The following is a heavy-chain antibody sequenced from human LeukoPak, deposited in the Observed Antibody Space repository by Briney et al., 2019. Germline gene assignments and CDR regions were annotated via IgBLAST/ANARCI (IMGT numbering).Heavy chain of an antibody. CDR1: GFTFSSYA. D-gene: IGHD3-16*01. V-gene: IGHV3-30*19. CDR3: ARGGPFASNAFDV. J-gene: IGHJ3*01. Sequence: GGSLRLSCAASGFTFSSYAMHWVRQAPGKGLEWVAIMSYDGTKNYNIDSVKGRFTISRDNSMNTLYLQMNSLRPEDTALYYCARGGPFASNAFDVWGQGTLVIVSS. CDR2: MSYDGTKN.